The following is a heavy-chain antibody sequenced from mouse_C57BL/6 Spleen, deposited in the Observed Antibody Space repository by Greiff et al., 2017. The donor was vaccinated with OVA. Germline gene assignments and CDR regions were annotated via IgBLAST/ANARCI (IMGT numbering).Heavy chain of an antibody. CDR1: GYTFTSSW. D-gene: IGHD1-1*01. Sequence: VQLQQPGAELVQPGASVKLSCKASGYTFTSSWMHWVKQRPGRGLEWIGRIDPNSGGTKYNEKFKSKATLTVDKPSSTAYMQLSSLTSEDSVYYCCARDSGSRYYFDYWGQGTTLTVSS. CDR3: ARDSGSRYYFDY. CDR2: IDPNSGGT. J-gene: IGHJ2*01. V-gene: IGHV1-72*01.